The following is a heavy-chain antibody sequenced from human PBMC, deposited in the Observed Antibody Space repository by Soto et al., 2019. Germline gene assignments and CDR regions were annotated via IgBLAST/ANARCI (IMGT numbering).Heavy chain of an antibody. V-gene: IGHV1-18*01. D-gene: IGHD2-15*01. CDR1: GYTFTSYG. CDR3: ARDVASVVVVAASDY. CDR2: ISAYNGNT. Sequence: ASVKVSCKASGYTFTSYGISWVLQAPGQGLEWMGWISAYNGNTNYAQKLQGRVTMTTDTSTSTAYMELRSLRSDDTAVYYCARDVASVVVVAASDYWGQGTLVTVSS. J-gene: IGHJ4*02.